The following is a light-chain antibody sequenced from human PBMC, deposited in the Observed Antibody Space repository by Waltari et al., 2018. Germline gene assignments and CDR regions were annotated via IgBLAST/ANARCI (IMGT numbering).Light chain of an antibody. Sequence: SSVVTQSPSVSVAPGETARITCGGDNIGSQGVHWYQQRPGQAPVLVISYDSDRPSGIPERFSGSNSGNTATLTISWVEAEDEADYYCLVWHSTTDHHGVFGGGTKLTVL. CDR2: YDS. CDR1: NIGSQG. J-gene: IGLJ2*01. CDR3: LVWHSTTDHHGV. V-gene: IGLV3-21*04.